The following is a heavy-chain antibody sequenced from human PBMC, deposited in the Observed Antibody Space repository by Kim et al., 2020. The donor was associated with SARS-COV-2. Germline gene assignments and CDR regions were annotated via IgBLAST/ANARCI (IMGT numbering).Heavy chain of an antibody. CDR2: INYTGNT. J-gene: IGHJ4*02. CDR3: ARDQVATSAFDY. V-gene: IGHV4-31*03. CDR1: GGAMSSGEYY. D-gene: IGHD5-12*01. Sequence: SETLSLTCSVSGGAMSSGEYYWHWIRQHPAKGLEWIGYINYTGNTHYNPSLKSRVSMFIDTSENQFSLKLSSVTAADTAIYFCARDQVATSAFDYWGQGTLVSVSA.